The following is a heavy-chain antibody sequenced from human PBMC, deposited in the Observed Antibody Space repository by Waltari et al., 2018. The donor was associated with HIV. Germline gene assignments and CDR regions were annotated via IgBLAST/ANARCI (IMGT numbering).Heavy chain of an antibody. CDR2: IYYRGGT. Sequence: QLQLQESGPGLVKPSETLSLTCTVSGGSISSSSYYWGWIRQPPGKGLEWIGSIYYRGGTYYSPSLKSRVTISVDTSKNQFSLRLSSVTAADTAVYYCARLPPSWFEELLSWFDPWGQGTLVTVSS. J-gene: IGHJ5*02. CDR3: ARLPPSWFEELLSWFDP. D-gene: IGHD3-10*01. CDR1: GGSISSSSYY. V-gene: IGHV4-39*01.